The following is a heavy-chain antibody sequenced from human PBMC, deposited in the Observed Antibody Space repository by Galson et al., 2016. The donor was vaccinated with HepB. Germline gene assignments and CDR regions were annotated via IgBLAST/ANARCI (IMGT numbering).Heavy chain of an antibody. D-gene: IGHD1-26*01. Sequence: SLRLSCAASGFTFSSSGMHWVRQAPGKGLEWVALISYGGSKKYCADSVKSRFAMSRDNSKNTLNLQMNSLRVEDTAVYYCAREAGGSDYAYWYFDLWGRGTLGTVSS. V-gene: IGHV3-30*19. CDR3: AREAGGSDYAYWYFDL. CDR1: GFTFSSSG. CDR2: ISYGGSKK. J-gene: IGHJ2*01.